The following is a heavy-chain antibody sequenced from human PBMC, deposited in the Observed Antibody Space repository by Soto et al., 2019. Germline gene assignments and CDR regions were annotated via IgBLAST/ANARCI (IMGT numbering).Heavy chain of an antibody. J-gene: IGHJ4*02. CDR2: ISGSGATT. V-gene: IGHV3-23*01. CDR1: GFTFSSYS. D-gene: IGHD5-12*01. Sequence: GGSLRLSCAASGFTFSSYSMNWVRQAPGKGLDWVSSISGSGATTYCTNSVKGRFTISRDNSKNTVYLQMNSLRAEDTAVYYCAKGSRGYTGYVFDYWGQGALVTVSS. CDR3: AKGSRGYTGYVFDY.